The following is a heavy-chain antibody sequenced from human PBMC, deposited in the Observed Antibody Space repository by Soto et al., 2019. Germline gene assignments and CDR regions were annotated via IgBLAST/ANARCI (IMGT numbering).Heavy chain of an antibody. Sequence: PGGSLRLSCAASGFTFSMYWMHWVRQVPGKGPEWVSRINDDGISTNYADSVKGRFTISRDNAKNTLYLQMNALSVEDTAVYYCTRGPRSTSTGTGAFWGQGTPVTVSS. D-gene: IGHD1-1*01. CDR1: GFTFSMYW. V-gene: IGHV3-74*01. J-gene: IGHJ4*02. CDR2: INDDGIST. CDR3: TRGPRSTSTGTGAF.